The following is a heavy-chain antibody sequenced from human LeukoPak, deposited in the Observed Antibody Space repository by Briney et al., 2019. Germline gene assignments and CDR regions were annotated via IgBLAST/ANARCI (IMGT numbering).Heavy chain of an antibody. D-gene: IGHD1-1*01. CDR3: AKSRMTGTPFDY. J-gene: IGHJ4*02. CDR2: ISNSGGST. Sequence: GGSLRLSCAASGFTFSSYAMSWVRQAPGKGLEWVSGISNSGGSTFYADSVKGRFTISRDNSKNTLYLQMNSLRAEDTAVYYCAKSRMTGTPFDYWGQGTLVTVSS. V-gene: IGHV3-23*01. CDR1: GFTFSSYA.